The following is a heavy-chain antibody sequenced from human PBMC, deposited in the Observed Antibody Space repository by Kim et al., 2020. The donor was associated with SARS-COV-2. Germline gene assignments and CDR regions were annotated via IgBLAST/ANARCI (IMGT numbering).Heavy chain of an antibody. V-gene: IGHV4-39*01. D-gene: IGHD1-1*01. CDR3: ARGLTT. Sequence: IFHTGGTTYDPSLKSRVTISVDTSKNQFSLKLSSVTAADTAVYYCARGLTTGGQGTLVTVSS. CDR2: IFHTGGT. J-gene: IGHJ4*02.